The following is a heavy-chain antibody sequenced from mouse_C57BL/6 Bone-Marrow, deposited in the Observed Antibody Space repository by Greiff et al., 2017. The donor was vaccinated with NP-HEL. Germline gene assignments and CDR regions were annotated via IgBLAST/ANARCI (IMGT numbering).Heavy chain of an antibody. CDR1: GYTFTSYW. CDR2: IDPSDSET. D-gene: IGHD1-1*01. V-gene: IGHV1-52*01. Sequence: QVQLQHPGAELVRPGSSVKLSCKASGYTFTSYWMHWVKQRPIQGLEWIGNIDPSDSETHYNQKFKDKATLTVDKSSSTAYMQLSSLTSEDSAVYYCARRGGDYYGSSYDRYFDVWGTGTTVTVSS. CDR3: ARRGGDYYGSSYDRYFDV. J-gene: IGHJ1*03.